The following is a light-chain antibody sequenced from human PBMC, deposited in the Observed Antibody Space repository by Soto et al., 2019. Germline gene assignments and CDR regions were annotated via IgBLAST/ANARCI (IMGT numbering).Light chain of an antibody. CDR1: QSVRRY. V-gene: IGKV3-11*01. Sequence: EIVLTQSPATLSLSPGERATLSCRASQSVRRYLAWYQQKPGQAPRLLIYDASTSATGIPARFSGSGSETDFTLTITSLEPEDFAVYYGEQRNNWPPITFGQGTRLEI. CDR2: DAS. CDR3: EQRNNWPPIT. J-gene: IGKJ5*01.